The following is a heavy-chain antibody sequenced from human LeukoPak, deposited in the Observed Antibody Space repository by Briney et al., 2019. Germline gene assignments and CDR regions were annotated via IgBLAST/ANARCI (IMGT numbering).Heavy chain of an antibody. CDR3: ARPKSSSWSGFDY. V-gene: IGHV5-51*01. J-gene: IGHJ4*02. CDR1: GNSFTNYW. Sequence: GESLKISCKGSGNSFTNYWIGWVRQMPGKGLEWIGIIYPGDSDTRYTPSFQGQVTISADRSISSAYLQWSSLKASDTAIYYCARPKSSSWSGFDYWGQGTLVTVSS. D-gene: IGHD6-13*01. CDR2: IYPGDSDT.